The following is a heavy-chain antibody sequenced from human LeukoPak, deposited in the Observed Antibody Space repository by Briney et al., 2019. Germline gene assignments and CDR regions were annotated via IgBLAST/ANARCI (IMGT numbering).Heavy chain of an antibody. CDR3: LRGGRRDY. V-gene: IGHV3-21*06. J-gene: IGHJ4*02. CDR2: IDSGGGYM. Sequence: GGSLRLSCEASGFTFNTYSMNWARQAPGKGLEWVSSIDSGGGYMFYADSVKGRLIISRDNAKDSLYLQMNSLRVEDTAVCYCLRGGRRDYWGQGTLVTVSS. CDR1: GFTFNTYS.